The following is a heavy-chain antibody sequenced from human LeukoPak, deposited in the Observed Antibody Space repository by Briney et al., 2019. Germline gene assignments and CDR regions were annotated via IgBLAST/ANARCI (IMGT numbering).Heavy chain of an antibody. V-gene: IGHV4-39*01. CDR3: ARLATIDY. J-gene: IGHJ4*02. CDR2: IYYSGST. Sequence: SETLSLTCTVSGGSISSSSYYWGWLRQPPGKGLEWIGSIYYSGSTYYNPSLKSRVTISVDTSKNQFSLKLSSVTAADTAVYYCARLATIDYWGQGTLVTVSS. CDR1: GGSISSSSYY. D-gene: IGHD5-12*01.